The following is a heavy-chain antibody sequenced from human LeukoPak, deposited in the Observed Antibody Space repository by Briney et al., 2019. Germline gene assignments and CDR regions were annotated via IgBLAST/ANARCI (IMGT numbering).Heavy chain of an antibody. V-gene: IGHV3-23*01. J-gene: IGHJ4*02. CDR2: IGGSGGST. CDR3: AKYQLPSGYCSGGSCYPTDY. Sequence: GGSLRLSCAASGFTFSSYAMSWVRQAPGKGLEWVSAIGGSGGSTYYADSVKGRFTISRDNSKNTLYLQMNSLRAEDTAVYYCAKYQLPSGYCSGGSCYPTDYRGQGTLVTVSS. D-gene: IGHD2-15*01. CDR1: GFTFSSYA.